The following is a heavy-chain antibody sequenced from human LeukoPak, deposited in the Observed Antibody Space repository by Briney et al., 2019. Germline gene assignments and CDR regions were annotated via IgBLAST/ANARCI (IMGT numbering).Heavy chain of an antibody. CDR2: IWYDGSNK. D-gene: IGHD3-3*01. Sequence: GGSLRLSCAASGFTFSSYGVHWVRQAPGKGLEWVAVIWYDGSNKYYADSVKGRFTISRDNSKNTLYLQMNSLRAEDTAVYYCARSTAYYDFWSGYPDDYWGQGTLVTVSS. J-gene: IGHJ4*02. CDR3: ARSTAYYDFWSGYPDDY. V-gene: IGHV3-33*01. CDR1: GFTFSSYG.